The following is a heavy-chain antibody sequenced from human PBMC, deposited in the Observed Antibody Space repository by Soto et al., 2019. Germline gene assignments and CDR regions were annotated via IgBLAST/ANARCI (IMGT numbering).Heavy chain of an antibody. Sequence: TSETLSLTCTVSGGSISSGGYYWSWIRQHPGKGLEWIGYIYYSGSTYYNPSLKSRVTISVDTSKNQFSLKLSSVTAADTAVYYCAREGGGNSRRNFDYWGQGTTVTVSS. CDR2: IYYSGST. CDR1: GGSISSGGYY. V-gene: IGHV4-31*03. CDR3: AREGGGNSRRNFDY. J-gene: IGHJ4*03. D-gene: IGHD2-21*02.